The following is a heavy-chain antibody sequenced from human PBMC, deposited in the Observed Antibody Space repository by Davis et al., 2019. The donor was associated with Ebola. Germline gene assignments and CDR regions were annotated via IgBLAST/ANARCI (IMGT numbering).Heavy chain of an antibody. D-gene: IGHD4-23*01. Sequence: SVTVSCLASRYTFSSYYLHWVRQAPGQGLEWMAILSPITGSTNYAQKFQGRVTMTRDTTPSTVYMELSSLRSEDTAVYYCARGGAKVAHYYGMDVWGQGTTVTVSS. CDR1: RYTFSSYY. CDR3: ARGGAKVAHYYGMDV. CDR2: LSPITGST. J-gene: IGHJ6*02. V-gene: IGHV1-46*01.